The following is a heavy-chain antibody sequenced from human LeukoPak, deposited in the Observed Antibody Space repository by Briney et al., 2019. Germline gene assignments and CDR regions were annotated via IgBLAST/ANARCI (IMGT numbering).Heavy chain of an antibody. V-gene: IGHV3-21*01. D-gene: IGHD3-22*01. J-gene: IGHJ4*02. CDR2: ISSSSDYI. CDR1: GFTFSSYS. Sequence: PGGSLRLSCAASGFTFSSYSMNWVRQAPGKGLEWVSSISSSSDYIYYADSVKGRFTISRDNAKNSLYLQMNSLRAEDTAVYYCAISEGRSGYYLQVDYWGEGTLVTVSS. CDR3: AISEGRSGYYLQVDY.